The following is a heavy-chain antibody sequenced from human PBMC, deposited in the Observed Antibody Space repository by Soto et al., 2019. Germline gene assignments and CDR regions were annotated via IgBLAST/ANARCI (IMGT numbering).Heavy chain of an antibody. CDR1: GGTFSNYA. D-gene: IGHD2-2*01. V-gene: IGHV1-69*01. CDR3: ARVVILVPTASTHYYYHMDV. CDR2: IIPIVGTG. J-gene: IGHJ6*02. Sequence: QVQLVQSGAEVRKPGSSVTVSCKASGGTFSNYAISWVRQAPGQGLEWMGGIIPIVGTGSYAQKFQGRVTITADEPTTTAYMELSSLRCEATAVYYCARVVILVPTASTHYYYHMDVWGPGNTVTVSS.